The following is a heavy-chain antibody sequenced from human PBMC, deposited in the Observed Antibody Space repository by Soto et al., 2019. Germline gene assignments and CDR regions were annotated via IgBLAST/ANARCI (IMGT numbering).Heavy chain of an antibody. CDR3: GKDPYGSGEVYFDY. CDR2: ISGSGGST. V-gene: IGHV3-23*01. D-gene: IGHD3-10*01. J-gene: IGHJ4*02. CDR1: GFTFSSYA. Sequence: EVQLLESGGGLVQPGGSLRLSCAASGFTFSSYAMSWVRQAPGKGLEWVSAISGSGGSTYYADYVKGRFTISRDNSKNTLYLQMNSLRAEDTAVYYCGKDPYGSGEVYFDYWGQGTLVTVSS.